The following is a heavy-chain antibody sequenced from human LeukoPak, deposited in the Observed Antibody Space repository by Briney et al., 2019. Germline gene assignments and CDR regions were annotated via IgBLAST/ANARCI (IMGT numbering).Heavy chain of an antibody. CDR2: IRYDGSNK. J-gene: IGHJ6*02. D-gene: IGHD2/OR15-2a*01. Sequence: GGSLRLSCAASGFTFSSYGMHWVRQAPGKGLEWVAFIRYDGSNKYYADSVNGRFTISRDNSKNTLYLQMNSLRAEDTAVYYCAKDLEVSSLYYYYYGMDVWGQGTTVTVSS. V-gene: IGHV3-30*02. CDR3: AKDLEVSSLYYYYYGMDV. CDR1: GFTFSSYG.